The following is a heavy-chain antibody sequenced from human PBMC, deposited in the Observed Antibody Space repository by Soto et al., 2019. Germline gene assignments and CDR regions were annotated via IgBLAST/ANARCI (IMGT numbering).Heavy chain of an antibody. CDR2: IWYDGSYK. CDR1: GFTFSSYG. CDR3: ARAPSPLITTVTLAWFDP. V-gene: IGHV3-33*01. D-gene: IGHD4-17*01. Sequence: QVQLVESGGGVVQPGRSLRLSCAASGFTFSSYGMHWVRQAPGKGLEWVAVIWYDGSYKYYADSVKGRFTISRDNSKNPLYLQINSLRAEDTAVYYCARAPSPLITTVTLAWFDPWGQGTLVTVSS. J-gene: IGHJ5*02.